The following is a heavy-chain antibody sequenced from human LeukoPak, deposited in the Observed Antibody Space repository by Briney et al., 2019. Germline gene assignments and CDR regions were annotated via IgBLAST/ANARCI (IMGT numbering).Heavy chain of an antibody. CDR1: GGSISSYY. V-gene: IGHV4-59*01. CDR3: ARGGLWDYFDY. CDR2: IYYSGST. J-gene: IGHJ4*02. D-gene: IGHD5-18*01. Sequence: SETLSLTCTVSGGSISSYYWSWIRQPPGKGLEWIGYIYYSGSTNYNPSLKSRVTISVDTSKNQVSLKLSSVTAADTAVYYCARGGLWDYFDYWGQGTLVTVSS.